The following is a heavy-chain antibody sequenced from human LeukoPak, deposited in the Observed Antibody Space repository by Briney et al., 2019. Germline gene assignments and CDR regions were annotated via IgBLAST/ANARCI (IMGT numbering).Heavy chain of an antibody. CDR3: QSRGWFDESRFDY. V-gene: IGHV1-2*02. D-gene: IGHD3-10*01. J-gene: IGHJ4*02. CDR1: GYTFIGYY. CDR2: MNPNSGGT. Sequence: ASVKVSCKASGYTFIGYYMHWVRQAPGQGLEWMGWMNPNSGGTNYAQNFPGRVTMTRDTSTSTAYMELSRLRSDDTAVYYCQSRGWFDESRFDYWGQGTLVTVSS.